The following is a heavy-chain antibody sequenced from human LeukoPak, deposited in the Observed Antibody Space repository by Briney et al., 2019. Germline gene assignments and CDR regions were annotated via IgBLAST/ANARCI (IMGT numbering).Heavy chain of an antibody. CDR1: GDSVSSNSAA. V-gene: IGHV6-1*01. J-gene: IGHJ4*02. Sequence: SQTLSFTCAISGDSVSSNSAAWNWIRQSPSRGLEWLGRTYYRSKWNFDYAPFMSSRITINPDTSTNQFSLQVKFVTSDDTAVYFCAREAAGFTKWGQGTLVTVSS. CDR2: TYYRSKWNF. D-gene: IGHD6-13*01. CDR3: AREAAGFTK.